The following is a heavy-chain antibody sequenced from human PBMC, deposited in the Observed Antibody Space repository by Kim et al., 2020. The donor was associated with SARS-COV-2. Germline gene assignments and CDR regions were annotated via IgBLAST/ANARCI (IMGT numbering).Heavy chain of an antibody. J-gene: IGHJ4*02. Sequence: RVTISVDTSKNQFSLKLSSVTAADTAVYYCARVGLDIAAAGTVLGLYFDYWGQGTLVTVSS. CDR3: ARVGLDIAAAGTVLGLYFDY. V-gene: IGHV4-59*01. D-gene: IGHD6-13*01.